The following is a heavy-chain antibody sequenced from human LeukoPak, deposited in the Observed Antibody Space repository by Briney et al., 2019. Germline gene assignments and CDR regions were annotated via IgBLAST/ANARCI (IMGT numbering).Heavy chain of an antibody. V-gene: IGHV3-74*01. CDR1: GFTFSSYW. CDR2: IKGDGSST. CDR3: ARDAGGSPDY. J-gene: IGHJ4*02. Sequence: PGGSLRLSCAASGFTFSSYWMHWVRQAPGKGLVWVSRIKGDGSSTTHADSVKGRFTISRDNAKNTLYLQMNSLRAEDTAVCYCARDAGGSPDYWGQGTLVTVSS. D-gene: IGHD1-26*01.